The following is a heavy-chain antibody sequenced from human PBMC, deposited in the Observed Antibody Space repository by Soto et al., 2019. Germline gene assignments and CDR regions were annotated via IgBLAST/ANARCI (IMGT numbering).Heavy chain of an antibody. Sequence: GGSLRLSCAASGFTFSGSAMHWVRQASGTGLEWVGRIRSKANSYATAYAASVKGRFTISRDDSKNTAYLQMNSLKPEDTAVYYCTRGSPGYSGYDDYYYYGMDVWGQGTTVIVSS. CDR3: TRGSPGYSGYDDYYYYGMDV. D-gene: IGHD5-12*01. CDR1: GFTFSGSA. V-gene: IGHV3-73*01. CDR2: IRSKANSYAT. J-gene: IGHJ6*02.